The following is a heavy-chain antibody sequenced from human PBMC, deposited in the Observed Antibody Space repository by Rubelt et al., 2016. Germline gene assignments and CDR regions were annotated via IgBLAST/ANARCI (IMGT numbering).Heavy chain of an antibody. CDR2: ISSSSSYI. Sequence: EVQLVESGGGLVQPGGSLRLSCAASGFTFSSYSMNWVRQAPGKGLEWVSYISSSSSYIYYADSVKGRLTISRDNAKNSLYLQMNSLRAEDTAVYYCASIFGDPVMWGQGTLVTVSS. CDR3: ASIFGDPVM. J-gene: IGHJ4*02. V-gene: IGHV3-21*05. D-gene: IGHD3-10*01. CDR1: GFTFSSYS.